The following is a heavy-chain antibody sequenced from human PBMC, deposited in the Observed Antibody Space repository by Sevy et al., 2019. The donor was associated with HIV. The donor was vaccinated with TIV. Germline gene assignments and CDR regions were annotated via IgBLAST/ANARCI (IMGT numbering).Heavy chain of an antibody. CDR2: LSFGGGEI. J-gene: IGHJ4*02. CDR1: GFTFSKYS. Sequence: GGSLRLSCAASGFTFSKYSMSWVRQPPGKGLEWVSTLSFGGGEINHADYVKGQFTISRVNSKNSLYLQMNNLRAEDTVVYYCAREGCTKPHDYWGQGTLVTVSS. V-gene: IGHV3-23*01. D-gene: IGHD2-8*01. CDR3: AREGCTKPHDY.